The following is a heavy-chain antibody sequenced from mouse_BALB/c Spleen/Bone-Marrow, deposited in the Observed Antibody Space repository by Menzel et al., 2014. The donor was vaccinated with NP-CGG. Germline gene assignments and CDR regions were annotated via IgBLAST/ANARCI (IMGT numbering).Heavy chain of an antibody. CDR3: ARTGFFDV. CDR2: ISYRGTT. V-gene: IGHV3-8*02. Sequence: VHVKQSGPSLVKPSQTLSLTCSVTGDSITGGYWHWIRKLPGNKLESMGYISYRGTTYYNPSLKSRISITRDTSKNQYYLELNSVATEDTATYYCARTGFFDVWGAGTTVTVSS. CDR1: GDSITGGY. J-gene: IGHJ1*01.